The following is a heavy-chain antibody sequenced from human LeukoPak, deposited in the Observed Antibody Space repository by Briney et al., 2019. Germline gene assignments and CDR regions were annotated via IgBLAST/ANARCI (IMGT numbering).Heavy chain of an antibody. CDR3: AKGRHYYGSGSYLDS. CDR2: IVGSGGST. D-gene: IGHD3-10*01. CDR1: GITFSSYA. V-gene: IGHV3-23*01. J-gene: IGHJ4*02. Sequence: QPGGSLRLSCAASGITFSSYAMSWVSQAPGKGLEWVSAIVGSGGSTYYADSVKGRFTISRDNSKNTLYLQMNSLRAEDTAIYYCAKGRHYYGSGSYLDSWGQGTLVTVSS.